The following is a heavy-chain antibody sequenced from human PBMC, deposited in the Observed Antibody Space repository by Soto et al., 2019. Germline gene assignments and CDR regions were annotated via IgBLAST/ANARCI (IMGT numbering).Heavy chain of an antibody. CDR3: ARLATVTPPYYFDF. D-gene: IGHD4-17*01. J-gene: IGHJ4*02. Sequence: ASVKVSCQASGYTFISYYIHWVRQAPGQGLEWMGVINPSDGSTSYAQKFQGRVTMTRDTSTSTVYMELSSLRSDDTAVYFCARLATVTPPYYFDFWGQGTLVTVSS. V-gene: IGHV1-46*01. CDR1: GYTFISYY. CDR2: INPSDGST.